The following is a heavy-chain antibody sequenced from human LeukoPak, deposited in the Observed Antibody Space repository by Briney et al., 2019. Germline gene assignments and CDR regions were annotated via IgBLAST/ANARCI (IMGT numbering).Heavy chain of an antibody. CDR2: ISAYDGNT. CDR1: GYTFSSYG. CDR3: ARAVRGYSYAYLPY. Sequence: ASVKVSCKASGYTFSSYGISWVRQAPGQGLAWMGWISAYDGNTDYAQNLQGRVTMTTDTSTSTAYMELRSLRSDDTAVYYCARAVRGYSYAYLPYWGQGTLVTVSS. V-gene: IGHV1-18*01. D-gene: IGHD5-18*01. J-gene: IGHJ4*02.